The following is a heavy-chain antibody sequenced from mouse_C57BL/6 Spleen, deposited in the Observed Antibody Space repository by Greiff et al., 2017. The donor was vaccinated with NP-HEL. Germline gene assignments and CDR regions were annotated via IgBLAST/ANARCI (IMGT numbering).Heavy chain of an antibody. CDR2: ISSDGSN. D-gene: IGHD2-4*01. CDR1: GYSITSGYY. CDR3: ARGDYYDYSWFAY. Sequence: EVQLQESGPGLVKPSQSLSLTCSVTGYSITSGYYWNWIRQFPGNKLEWMGYISSDGSNNYNPSLKNRISITRYTSKNQFFLKLNSVTTEDTATYYCARGDYYDYSWFAYWGQGTLVTVSA. V-gene: IGHV3-6*01. J-gene: IGHJ3*01.